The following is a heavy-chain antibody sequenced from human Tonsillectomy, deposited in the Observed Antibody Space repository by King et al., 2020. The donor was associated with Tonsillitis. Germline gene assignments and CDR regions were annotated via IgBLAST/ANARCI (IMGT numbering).Heavy chain of an antibody. J-gene: IGHJ4*02. CDR1: GGSIDNSNYD. D-gene: IGHD3-9*01. CDR2: IYYSGRT. CDR3: ARHPAFADNY. Sequence: QLQESGPGLVKPSETLSLTCTVSGGSIDNSNYDWGWIRQPPGKGLEWIGSIYYSGRTFYNPSLKSRVTISVDTSKNLFSLRLSSVTAADTAVYYCARHPAFADNYWGQGTLVTVSS. V-gene: IGHV4-39*01.